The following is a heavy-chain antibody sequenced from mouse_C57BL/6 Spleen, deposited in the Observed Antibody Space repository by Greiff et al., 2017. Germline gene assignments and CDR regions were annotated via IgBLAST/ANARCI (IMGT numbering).Heavy chain of an antibody. CDR2: INPNNGGT. CDR1: GYTFTDYY. Sequence: VQLQQSGPELVKPGASVKISCKASGYTFTDYYMNWVKQSHGKSLEWIGDINPNNGGTSYNQKFKGKATLTVDKSSSTAYMELRSLTSEDSAVYYCAREDYYGSSFAYWAKGLWSLSLQ. D-gene: IGHD1-1*01. V-gene: IGHV1-26*01. J-gene: IGHJ3*01. CDR3: AREDYYGSSFAY.